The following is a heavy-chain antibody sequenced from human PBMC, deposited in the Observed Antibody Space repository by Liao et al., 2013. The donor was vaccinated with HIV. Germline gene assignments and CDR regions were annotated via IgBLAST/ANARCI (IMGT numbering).Heavy chain of an antibody. J-gene: IGHJ4*02. Sequence: QVQLQQWGAGLLKPSETLSLTCAVYGGSFSGYYWSWIRQPPGKGLEWIGRIYNAGSTNYNPSLKGRVTMSADTSNNQLALRLNSVTAADTAVYYCARGGTYRLYYFDYWGQGTLVTVSS. V-gene: IGHV4-34*01. D-gene: IGHD1-26*01. CDR1: GGSFSGYY. CDR2: IYNAGST. CDR3: ARGGTYRLYYFDY.